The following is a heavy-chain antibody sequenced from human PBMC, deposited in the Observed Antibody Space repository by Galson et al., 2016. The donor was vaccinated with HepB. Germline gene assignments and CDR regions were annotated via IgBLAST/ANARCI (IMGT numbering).Heavy chain of an antibody. J-gene: IGHJ6*04. V-gene: IGHV3-13*01. Sequence: SLRLSCAASGLTFSRCDMHWVRQATGKGLEWVSAIGTAGDTYYPGPVRGRFTISRENSKNSLYLQMNSLPAGDTAVYYCARGKFDCNGGTCHYYGMDVWGKGTTVTVSS. CDR3: ARGKFDCNGGTCHYYGMDV. CDR1: GLTFSRCD. CDR2: IGTAGDT. D-gene: IGHD2-15*01.